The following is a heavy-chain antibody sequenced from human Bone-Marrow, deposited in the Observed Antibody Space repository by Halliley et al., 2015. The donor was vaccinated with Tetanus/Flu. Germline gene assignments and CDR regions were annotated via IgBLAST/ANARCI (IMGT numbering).Heavy chain of an antibody. Sequence: YYADSLKGRFTISRDNSKNSLYLQMDSLRSEDTALYFCARGLHGYDSWGYYFDAFDIWAQGTMVTVSS. D-gene: IGHD3-22*01. V-gene: IGHV3-43*01. J-gene: IGHJ3*02. CDR3: ARGLHGYDSWGYYFDAFDI.